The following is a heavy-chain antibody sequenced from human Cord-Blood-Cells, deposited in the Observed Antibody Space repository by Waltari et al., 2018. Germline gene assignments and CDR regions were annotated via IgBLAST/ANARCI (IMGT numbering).Heavy chain of an antibody. CDR2: INPNSGGT. D-gene: IGHD2-21*02. J-gene: IGHJ4*02. Sequence: WVRQAPGQGLEWMGWINPNSGGTNYAQKFQGRVTMTRDTSISTAYMELSRLRSDDTAVYYCASDSVVTAIDYWGQGTLVTVSS. CDR3: ASDSVVTAIDY. V-gene: IGHV1-2*02.